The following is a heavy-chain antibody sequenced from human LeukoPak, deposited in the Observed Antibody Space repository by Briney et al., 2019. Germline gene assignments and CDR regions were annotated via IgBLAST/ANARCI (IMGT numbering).Heavy chain of an antibody. CDR2: IYYSGST. D-gene: IGHD4-17*01. CDR1: GGSISSYY. J-gene: IGHJ4*02. V-gene: IGHV4-59*01. Sequence: PSETLSLTCTVSGGSISSYYWSWIRQPPGKGLEWIGYIYYSGSTNYNPSLKSRVTISVDTSKNQFSLKLSSVTAADTAVYYCARTTHGDYGYWGQGTLVTVSS. CDR3: ARTTHGDYGY.